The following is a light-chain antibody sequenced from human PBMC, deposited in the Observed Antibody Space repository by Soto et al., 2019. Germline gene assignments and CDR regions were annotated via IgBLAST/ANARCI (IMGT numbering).Light chain of an antibody. J-gene: IGLJ3*02. V-gene: IGLV2-14*01. CDR3: SSYTSSNTRG. CDR1: SSDVGGYTY. CDR2: QVS. Sequence: QSALTQPASVSGSPGQSITISCTGTSSDVGGYTYVSWYQQHPGKAPKLMIYQVSNRPSGISNRFSGSKSGNTASLTISGLQTEDEADYSCSSYTSSNTRGFGGGPSSPS.